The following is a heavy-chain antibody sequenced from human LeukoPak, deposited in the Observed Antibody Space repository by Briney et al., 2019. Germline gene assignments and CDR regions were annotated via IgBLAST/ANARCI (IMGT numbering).Heavy chain of an antibody. CDR1: GFTFDDYA. CDR3: AKAAAQNPYEYQLLFYPFDY. J-gene: IGHJ4*02. V-gene: IGHV3-9*01. D-gene: IGHD2-2*01. Sequence: GRSLRLSCAASGFTFDDYAMHWVRQAPGKGLEWVSGISWNSGSIGYADSVKGRFTISRDNAKNSLYLQMNSLRAEDTALYYCAKAAAQNPYEYQLLFYPFDYWGQGTLVTVSS. CDR2: ISWNSGSI.